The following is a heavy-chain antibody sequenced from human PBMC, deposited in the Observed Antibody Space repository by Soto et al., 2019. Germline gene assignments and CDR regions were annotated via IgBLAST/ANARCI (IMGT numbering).Heavy chain of an antibody. J-gene: IGHJ6*02. CDR3: ARRYCSSNTCPRNYYAMDV. D-gene: IGHD2-2*01. V-gene: IGHV5-10-1*01. Sequence: GESLKISCKGSGYSFTSYWISWVRQMPGKGLEWMGRIDPGDSYTNYSPSFQGHVTISVDKSISTAYLQWSSLKASDTAMYYCARRYCSSNTCPRNYYAMDVWGQGTTVTVSS. CDR2: IDPGDSYT. CDR1: GYSFTSYW.